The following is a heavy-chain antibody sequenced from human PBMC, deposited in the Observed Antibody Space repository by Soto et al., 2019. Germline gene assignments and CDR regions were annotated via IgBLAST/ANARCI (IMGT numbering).Heavy chain of an antibody. D-gene: IGHD3-3*01. Sequence: GGSLRLSCAASGFTFSSYSMNWVRQAPGKGLEWVSYISSSSSTIYYADSVKGRFTISRDNTKNSLYLQMNSLRDEDTAVYYCARDAGDFWSGVAEHDAFDIWGQGTMVTVSS. CDR1: GFTFSSYS. V-gene: IGHV3-48*02. CDR3: ARDAGDFWSGVAEHDAFDI. CDR2: ISSSSSTI. J-gene: IGHJ3*02.